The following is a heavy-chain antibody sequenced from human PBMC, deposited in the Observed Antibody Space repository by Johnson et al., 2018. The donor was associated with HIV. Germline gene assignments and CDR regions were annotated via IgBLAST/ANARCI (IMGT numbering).Heavy chain of an antibody. J-gene: IGHJ3*02. CDR2: INSDGSDT. V-gene: IGHV3-74*02. Sequence: VQLVESGGGLVKPGGSLRLSCVASGFTFSHAWMHWVRQVPRKGLVWVSRINSDGSDTIYVDSVKGRFTISRDNAKDTLYLRMNNLRAEDTAMYYCAISASKYDAFDIWGQGTMVTVSS. CDR1: GFTFSHAW. CDR3: AISASKYDAFDI.